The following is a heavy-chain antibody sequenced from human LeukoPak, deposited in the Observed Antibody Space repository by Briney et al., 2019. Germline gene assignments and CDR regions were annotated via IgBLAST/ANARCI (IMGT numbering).Heavy chain of an antibody. Sequence: GGSLRLSCAASGFTVSSNYMSWVRQAPGKGLEWVSVIYSGGSTYYADSVKGRFTISRDNSKNTLYLQMNSLRAEDTAVYYCARERHSSGYHRRGLKYYYYGMDVWGQGTTVTVSS. J-gene: IGHJ6*02. D-gene: IGHD3-22*01. CDR3: ARERHSSGYHRRGLKYYYYGMDV. V-gene: IGHV3-53*01. CDR2: IYSGGST. CDR1: GFTVSSNY.